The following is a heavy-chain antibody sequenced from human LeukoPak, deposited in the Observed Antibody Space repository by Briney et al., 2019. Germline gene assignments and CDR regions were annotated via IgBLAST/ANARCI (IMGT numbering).Heavy chain of an antibody. J-gene: IGHJ4*02. CDR2: FDPEDGET. CDR1: GYSLTELS. D-gene: IGHD1-26*01. CDR3: AIPSLDSRGSYYVLQLDY. Sequence: ASVKVSCKVSGYSLTELSMCWVRQAPGKGLEWMGGFDPEDGETIYAQKFQGRVTMTEDTSTDTAYMELSSLRSEDTAVYYCAIPSLDSRGSYYVLQLDYWGQGTMVTVSS. V-gene: IGHV1-24*01.